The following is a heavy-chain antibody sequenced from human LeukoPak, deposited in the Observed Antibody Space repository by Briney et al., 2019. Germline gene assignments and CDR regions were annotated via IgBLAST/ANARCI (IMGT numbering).Heavy chain of an antibody. D-gene: IGHD6-13*01. CDR1: GFTFSTYW. V-gene: IGHV3-7*01. CDR2: IKPDGSER. Sequence: GGSLRLSCAASGFTFSTYWMTWVRQAPGKGLEWVANIKPDGSERYYVDSVKGRFTISRDNPKNSLYLQMNSLRPEDTAVYYCASGAAAYGWGQGTLVIVSS. CDR3: ASGAAAYG. J-gene: IGHJ4*02.